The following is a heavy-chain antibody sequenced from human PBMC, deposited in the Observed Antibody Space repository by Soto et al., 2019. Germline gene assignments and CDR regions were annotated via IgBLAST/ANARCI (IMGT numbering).Heavy chain of an antibody. CDR3: AKDLGWLQLFDY. D-gene: IGHD1-1*01. Sequence: QVQLVESGGGVVQPGRSLRLSCAASGFTFSSYGMHWVRQAPGKGLEWVAVISYDGSNKYYADSVKGRFTISRDNSKNTLYLHMNSLRAEDTAVYYCAKDLGWLQLFDYWGQGTLVTVSS. J-gene: IGHJ4*02. CDR1: GFTFSSYG. CDR2: ISYDGSNK. V-gene: IGHV3-30*18.